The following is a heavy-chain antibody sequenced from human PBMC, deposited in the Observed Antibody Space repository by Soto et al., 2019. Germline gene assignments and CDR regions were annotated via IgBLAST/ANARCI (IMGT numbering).Heavy chain of an antibody. CDR3: ARDLAAAAGTLYGLDV. J-gene: IGHJ6*02. D-gene: IGHD6-13*01. CDR2: MYYSGST. V-gene: IGHV4-61*01. CDR1: GGSVSSGSYF. Sequence: QVQLQESGPGLVKPSETLSLTCTVSGGSVSSGSYFWSWIRKPPGKGLEWIGHMYYSGSTTYNPPLKGRVTISRDTSKNQFSLKMTSVTAADTAVYYCARDLAAAAGTLYGLDVWGQGTTVTVSS.